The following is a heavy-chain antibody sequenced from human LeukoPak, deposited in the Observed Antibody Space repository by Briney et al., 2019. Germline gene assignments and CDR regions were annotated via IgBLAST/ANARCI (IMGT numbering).Heavy chain of an antibody. CDR2: ISGSGGST. CDR1: GFTFSTFV. V-gene: IGHV3-23*01. J-gene: IGHJ4*02. CDR3: AKGRPYYYDSSGPSAFDY. D-gene: IGHD3-22*01. Sequence: GGSLRLSCAASGFTFSTFVMSWVRQAPGKGLEWVSAISGSGGSTYYADSVKGRFTISRDNSKNTLYLQMNSLRAEDTAVYYCAKGRPYYYDSSGPSAFDYWGQGTLVTVSS.